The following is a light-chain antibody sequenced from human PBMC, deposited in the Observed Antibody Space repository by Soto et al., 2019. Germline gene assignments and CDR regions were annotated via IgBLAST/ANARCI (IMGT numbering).Light chain of an antibody. J-gene: IGKJ1*01. Sequence: DVVLTQSPLSLPVTLGQPASISCRSSLSLVYSDGNTYLSWFPQRPGQSPRRLIYKVSNRNAGDPARFSSSWSANDLTLKISRVEVEDVGVYYCMQTAHWPRTFGQGNNVEIQ. CDR2: KVS. CDR3: MQTAHWPRT. CDR1: LSLVYSDGNTY. V-gene: IGKV2-30*01.